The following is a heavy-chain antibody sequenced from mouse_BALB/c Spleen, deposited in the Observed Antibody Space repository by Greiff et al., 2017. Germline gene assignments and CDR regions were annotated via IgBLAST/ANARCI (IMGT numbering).Heavy chain of an antibody. CDR3: TRGGAMDY. J-gene: IGHJ4*01. V-gene: IGHV1S22*01. CDR1: GYTFTSYW. Sequence: QQPGSELVRPGASVKLSCKASGYTFTSYWMHWVKQRHGQGLEWIGNIYPGSGSTNYDEKFKSKGTLTVDTSSSTAYMHLSSLTSEDSAVYYCTRGGAMDYWGQGTSVTVSS. CDR2: IYPGSGST.